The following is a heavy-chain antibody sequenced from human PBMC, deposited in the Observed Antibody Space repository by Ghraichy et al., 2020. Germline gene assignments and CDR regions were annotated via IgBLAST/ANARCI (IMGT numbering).Heavy chain of an antibody. CDR1: GFTFSSYG. CDR2: IWYDGSNK. CDR3: ARESVAVAGFDY. Sequence: LNISCAASGFTFSSYGMHWVRQAPGKGLEWVAVIWYDGSNKYYADSVKGRFTISRDNSKNTLYLQMNSLRAEDTAVYYCARESVAVAGFDYWGQGTLVTVSS. D-gene: IGHD6-19*01. J-gene: IGHJ4*02. V-gene: IGHV3-33*01.